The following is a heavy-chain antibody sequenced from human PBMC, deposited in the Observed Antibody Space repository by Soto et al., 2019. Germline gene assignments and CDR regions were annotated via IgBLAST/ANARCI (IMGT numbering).Heavy chain of an antibody. D-gene: IGHD5-12*01. V-gene: IGHV4-31*03. CDR3: AREKIVATTHYYFGMDV. Sequence: SETLSLTCTVSGGSFSSGGYYWNWIRQRPGKGLEWIGNIYYSGTTYHNPSLKSRVTLSVDTSKRQFTLKVSSVTAADTAAYYCAREKIVATTHYYFGMDVWGQGITVTVSS. CDR2: IYYSGTT. CDR1: GGSFSSGGYY. J-gene: IGHJ6*02.